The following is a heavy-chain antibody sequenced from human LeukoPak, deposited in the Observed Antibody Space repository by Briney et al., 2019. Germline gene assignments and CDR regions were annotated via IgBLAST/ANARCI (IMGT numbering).Heavy chain of an antibody. V-gene: IGHV5-51*01. Sequence: GESLKISCKGSGYSFASFWIAWVRQMPGKGLEWMGIIYPGASDTRYSPSLQRQVTISADQYISTAYLHWSSLKASDTAMYYCAKTDLTGDAFNIWGQGTMVTVSS. CDR1: GYSFASFW. J-gene: IGHJ3*02. CDR3: AKTDLTGDAFNI. D-gene: IGHD4/OR15-4a*01. CDR2: IYPGASDT.